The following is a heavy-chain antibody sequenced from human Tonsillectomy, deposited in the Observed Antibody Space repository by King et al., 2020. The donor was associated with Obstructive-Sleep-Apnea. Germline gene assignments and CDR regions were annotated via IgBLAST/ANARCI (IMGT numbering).Heavy chain of an antibody. J-gene: IGHJ4*02. Sequence: VQLVESGGGVVQPGRSLRLSCAASGFTFNSYAMHWVRQAPGKGLEWVADISYDGSKEFNADSVKGRFTISRDNSKNTLYLQMNSLRTDDTAVYYCARGRSTKGPDYWGQGTLVTVSS. V-gene: IGHV3-30*04. CDR3: ARGRSTKGPDY. D-gene: IGHD6-6*01. CDR2: ISYDGSKE. CDR1: GFTFNSYA.